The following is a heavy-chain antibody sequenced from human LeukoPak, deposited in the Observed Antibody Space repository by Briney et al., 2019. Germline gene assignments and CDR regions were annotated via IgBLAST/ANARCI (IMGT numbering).Heavy chain of an antibody. CDR2: IYYSGTT. V-gene: IGHV4-38-2*02. D-gene: IGHD3-10*01. J-gene: IGHJ5*02. CDR3: ARAIYCGSGNYYHWFDP. Sequence: SETLSLTCTVSGYSISSGYYWGWIRQPPGQGLEWIGTIYYSGTTYYNPSVKGRVTMSVDTSKNQFSLKLSSVTAADTAVYYCARAIYCGSGNYYHWFDPWGQGTLVTVSS. CDR1: GYSISSGYY.